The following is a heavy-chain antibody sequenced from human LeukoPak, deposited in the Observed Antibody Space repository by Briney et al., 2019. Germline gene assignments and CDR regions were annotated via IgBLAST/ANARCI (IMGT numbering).Heavy chain of an antibody. CDR2: IMPLFGTA. CDR3: ARDVHGDYGSGWFDP. J-gene: IGHJ5*02. V-gene: IGHV1-69*05. CDR1: GGTFNNSA. Sequence: SVKVSCKTSGGTFNNSAISWVRQAPGQGLEWLGGIMPLFGTAGYAQKFQGRVTITKDESTRTVYLELASLTSDDTAVYYCARDVHGDYGSGWFDPWGQGTLVSVSS. D-gene: IGHD4-17*01.